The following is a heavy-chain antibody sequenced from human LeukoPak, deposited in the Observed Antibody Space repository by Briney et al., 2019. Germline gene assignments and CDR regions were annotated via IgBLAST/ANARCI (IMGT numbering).Heavy chain of an antibody. CDR1: GGTFSSYA. CDR2: IIPIFGTA. CDR3: ARGRDGYNLGD. V-gene: IGHV1-69*13. J-gene: IGHJ4*02. Sequence: ASVTVSCKASGGTFSSYAISWVRQAPGQGLEWMGGIIPIFGTANYAQKFQGRVTITADESTSTAYMELSSLRSEDTAVYYCARGRDGYNLGDWGQGTLVTVSS. D-gene: IGHD5-24*01.